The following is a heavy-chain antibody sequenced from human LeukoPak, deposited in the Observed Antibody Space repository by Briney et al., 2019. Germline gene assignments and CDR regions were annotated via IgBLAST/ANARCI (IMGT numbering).Heavy chain of an antibody. D-gene: IGHD3-3*01. Sequence: ASVKVSCKASGYTFTSYGISWVRQAPGQGLEWMGWISAYNGNTNYAQKLQGGVTMTTDTSTSTAYMELRSLRSDDTAVYYCARDKGSQYYDFWSGYYRGDGMDVWGQGTTVTVSS. J-gene: IGHJ6*02. CDR2: ISAYNGNT. CDR1: GYTFTSYG. V-gene: IGHV1-18*01. CDR3: ARDKGSQYYDFWSGYYRGDGMDV.